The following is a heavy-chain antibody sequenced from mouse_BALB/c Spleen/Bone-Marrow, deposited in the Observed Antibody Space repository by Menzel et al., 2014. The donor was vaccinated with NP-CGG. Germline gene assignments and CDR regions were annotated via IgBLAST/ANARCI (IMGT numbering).Heavy chain of an antibody. V-gene: IGHV1-7*01. CDR3: ARIYYYGRDY. J-gene: IGHJ2*01. CDR2: INPSTGYT. Sequence: QVQLQQPGAELAKPGASVEMSCKASGYTFTNYWMHWVKQRPGQGLEWIGYINPSTGYTEYNQKFKDKATLTADKSPSTAYMQLSSLTSEDSAVYYCARIYYYGRDYWGQGTTLTVSS. D-gene: IGHD1-1*01. CDR1: GYTFTNYW.